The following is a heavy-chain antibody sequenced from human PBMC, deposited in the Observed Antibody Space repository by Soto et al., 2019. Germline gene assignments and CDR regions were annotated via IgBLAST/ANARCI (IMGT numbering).Heavy chain of an antibody. CDR2: ISAYNGNT. V-gene: IGHV1-18*01. J-gene: IGHJ4*02. D-gene: IGHD6-13*01. CDR1: GYTCSSYG. CDR3: ARDLNLGLAAG. Sequence: QVQLVQSGAEVQKPGASVKVSCKASGYTCSSYGISGVRQAPGQGLEWMGWISAYNGNTKYAQKLQGRVTMTTDTSSSTAYMELRSLRSDDTAVYYCARDLNLGLAAGWGQGTLVTVSS.